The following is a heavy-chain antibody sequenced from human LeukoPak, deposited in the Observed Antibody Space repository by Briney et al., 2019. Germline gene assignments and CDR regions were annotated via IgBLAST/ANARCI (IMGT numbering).Heavy chain of an antibody. D-gene: IGHD4-17*01. CDR3: AKVAPTAF. CDR1: GFTFSSYA. J-gene: IGHJ6*04. CDR2: ISLDGATT. V-gene: IGHV3-23*01. Sequence: GGSLRLSCAASGFTFSSYAMSWVRQAPGKGLEWVSGISLDGATTYYAGSVEGRFTISRDNSKNTLYLQMNSLRADDTAVYYCAKVAPTAFWGKGTTVTVSS.